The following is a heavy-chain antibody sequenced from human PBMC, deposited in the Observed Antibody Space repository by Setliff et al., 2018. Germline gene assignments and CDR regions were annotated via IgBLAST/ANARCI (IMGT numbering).Heavy chain of an antibody. CDR1: GGSFSGYY. CDR2: IYHSGST. Sequence: SETLSLTCAVYGGSFSGYYWSWLRQPPGKGLEWIGSIYHSGSTYYNPSLKSRVTISVDTSKNQFSLKLSSVTAADTAVYYCARLEGFYNFWSGPPLNWFDPWGQGTLVTVSS. V-gene: IGHV4-34*01. CDR3: ARLEGFYNFWSGPPLNWFDP. D-gene: IGHD3-3*01. J-gene: IGHJ5*02.